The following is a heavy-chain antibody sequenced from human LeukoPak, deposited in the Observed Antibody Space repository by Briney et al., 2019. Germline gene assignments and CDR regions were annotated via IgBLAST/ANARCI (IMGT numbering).Heavy chain of an antibody. D-gene: IGHD3-22*01. CDR3: ARDGSPYYDSSGYYRIFDY. CDR2: ISSSGSTI. Sequence: GGSLRLSCAASGFTFSDYYTSWIRQAPGKGLEWVSYISSSGSTIYYADSVKGRFTISRDNAKNSLYLQMNSLRAEDTAVYYCARDGSPYYDSSGYYRIFDYWGQGTLVTVSS. J-gene: IGHJ4*02. V-gene: IGHV3-11*01. CDR1: GFTFSDYY.